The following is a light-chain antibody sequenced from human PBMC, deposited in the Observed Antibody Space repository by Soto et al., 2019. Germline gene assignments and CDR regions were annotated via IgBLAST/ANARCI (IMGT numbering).Light chain of an antibody. V-gene: IGKV1-5*01. CDR1: QNIKNW. CDR3: QHTRT. CDR2: DAS. J-gene: IGKJ1*01. Sequence: DFQMTQSPSTLSASVGDRVIITCRASQNIKNWVAWYQQKPGKAPKVLIYDASTLQRGVSSRFSGSGFGTEFSLTINSLQPDDSGSYYCQHTRTFGQGTKVEVK.